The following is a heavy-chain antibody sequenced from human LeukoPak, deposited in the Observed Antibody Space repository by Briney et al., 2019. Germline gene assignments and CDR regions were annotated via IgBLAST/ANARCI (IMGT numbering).Heavy chain of an antibody. CDR1: GHALSELA. D-gene: IGHD2-21*01. V-gene: IGHV1-24*01. Sequence: ASVKVSCKVSGHALSELAMRWVRQAPGKGLEWMGSFDPEDGQGMYAHKFQGRVTMTEDTSTDTAYMDLSSLRSEDTAIYYCATSYCRGESDDAFDIWGQGTRVTVSS. CDR2: FDPEDGQG. J-gene: IGHJ3*02. CDR3: ATSYCRGESDDAFDI.